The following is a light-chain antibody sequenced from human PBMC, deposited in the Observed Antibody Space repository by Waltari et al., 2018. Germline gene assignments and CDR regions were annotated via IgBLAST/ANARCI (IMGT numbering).Light chain of an antibody. CDR2: GVN. J-gene: IGLJ2*01. V-gene: IGLV1-40*01. CDR3: QSYDTTLSVV. Sequence: QSVLTQPPSVSWAPWPRVTIPCPGSRPNLGAGFVVHWYRQLPGNAPPLLIYGVNTRPPGVSDRFSGSQFDTSASLAIAGLQADDEADYYCQSYDTTLSVVFGGGTKLTVL. CDR1: RPNLGAGFV.